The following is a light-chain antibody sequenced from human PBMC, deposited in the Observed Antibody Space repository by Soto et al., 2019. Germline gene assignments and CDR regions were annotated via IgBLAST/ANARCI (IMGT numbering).Light chain of an antibody. J-gene: IGKJ2*02. Sequence: DIQMTQSPSSLSASVGDRVTITCRAIQSISSYLNWDQQKPGKAPKLLIYAASSLQSRGPSRFNGSRSGRDFTLSISKPQPEENGTYFLQQSYSTPPGDLSTFRQGTKLEI. CDR3: QQSYSTPPGDLST. CDR2: AAS. V-gene: IGKV1-39*01. CDR1: QSISSY.